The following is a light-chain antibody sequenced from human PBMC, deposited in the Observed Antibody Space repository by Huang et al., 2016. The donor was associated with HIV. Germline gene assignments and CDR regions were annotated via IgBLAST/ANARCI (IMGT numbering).Light chain of an antibody. CDR1: QAISNS. CDR2: DAS. V-gene: IGKV1-NL1*01. Sequence: DIQMTQSPSSLSASVGDRVNITCRASQAISNSLVWYQQKPGKAPKRLIYDASTLESGVPSRFSGSGSGTDYTLTINSLQPEDFATFYCLQYYRTPPWTFGQGTKVEIK. CDR3: LQYYRTPPWT. J-gene: IGKJ1*01.